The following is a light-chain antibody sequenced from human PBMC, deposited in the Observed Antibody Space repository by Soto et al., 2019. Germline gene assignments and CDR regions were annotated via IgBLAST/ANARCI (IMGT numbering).Light chain of an antibody. V-gene: IGKV3-15*01. CDR2: GAF. CDR1: QSVTFD. J-gene: IGKJ4*01. Sequence: EIVLTQSPATLSVSPGGSATLSCRASQSVTFDLAWYQQRPGQAPRLLIYGAFKRATGLPARFSGSGSGTEFILTISGLESEDFAVYYCQQYTTLETFGGGTRVEIK. CDR3: QQYTTLET.